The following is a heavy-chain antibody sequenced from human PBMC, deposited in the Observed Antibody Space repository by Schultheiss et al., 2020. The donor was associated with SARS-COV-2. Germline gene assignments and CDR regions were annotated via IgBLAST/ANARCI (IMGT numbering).Heavy chain of an antibody. CDR3: ARVGRGWITGTSYYYYYMDV. J-gene: IGHJ6*03. D-gene: IGHD1-20*01. CDR2: IYYSGST. Sequence: SQTLSLTCTVSGGSISSSSYYWGWIRQPPGKGLEWIGSIYYSGSTYYNPSLKSRVTISVDTSKNQFSLKLSSVTAADTAVYYCARVGRGWITGTSYYYYYMDVWGKGTTVTVSS. CDR1: GGSISSSSYY. V-gene: IGHV4-39*07.